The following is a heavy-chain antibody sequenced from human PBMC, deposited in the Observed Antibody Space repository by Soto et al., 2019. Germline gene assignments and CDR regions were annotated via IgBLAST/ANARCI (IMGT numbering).Heavy chain of an antibody. CDR1: GGSFSGYY. V-gene: IGHV4-34*01. D-gene: IGHD3-10*01. J-gene: IGHJ1*01. Sequence: QVQLQQWGAGLLKPSETLPLTCAVYGGSFSGYYWSWIRQPSGKGLEWIGEINHSGSTNYNPSLKSRVTISVDTSKNQFSLKLSSVTAADTAVYYCARGRTYYYGDWGQGTLVTVSS. CDR2: INHSGST. CDR3: ARGRTYYYGD.